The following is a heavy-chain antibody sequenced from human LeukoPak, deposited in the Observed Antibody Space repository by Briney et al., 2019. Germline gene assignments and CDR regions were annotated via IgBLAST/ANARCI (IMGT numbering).Heavy chain of an antibody. J-gene: IGHJ4*02. D-gene: IGHD3-3*01. Sequence: GGSLRLSCAASAFTFSTYSMNWVRQAPGKGLQWVSYISSSGSAIYYADSVKGRFTISRDNSKNTLYLQMNSLRAEDTAVYYCASTPGPASYYDFWSGYSEDFDYWGQGTLVTVSS. CDR1: AFTFSTYS. V-gene: IGHV3-48*01. CDR3: ASTPGPASYYDFWSGYSEDFDY. CDR2: ISSSGSAI.